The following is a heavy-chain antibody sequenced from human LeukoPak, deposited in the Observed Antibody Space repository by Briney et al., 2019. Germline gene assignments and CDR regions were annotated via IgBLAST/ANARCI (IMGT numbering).Heavy chain of an antibody. V-gene: IGHV3-53*01. D-gene: IGHD1-1*01. CDR2: IYSGGST. CDR1: GFTVSSNY. CDR3: ARDRNNWNDEGDAFDI. Sequence: AGSLRLSCAASGFTVSSNYMSWVRQAPGKGLEWVSGIYSGGSTYYADSVKGRFTISRDNSKNTLYLQMNSLRAEDTAVYYCARDRNNWNDEGDAFDIWGQGTMVTVSS. J-gene: IGHJ3*02.